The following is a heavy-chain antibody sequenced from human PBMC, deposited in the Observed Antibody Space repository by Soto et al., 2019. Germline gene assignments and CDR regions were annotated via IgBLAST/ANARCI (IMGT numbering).Heavy chain of an antibody. D-gene: IGHD3-3*01. Sequence: QVQLQESGPGLGKPSETLSLTCTVSGGSVSSGSSDWSWIRQPPGKGLEGIGDIFYSGSTNYNPPLERGVTLSVDTSKNQFSLKLSSVTGADTAVYYCARAPTSGYDFWSGYSPVVGYGMDVWGQGTTVTVSS. J-gene: IGHJ6*02. CDR2: IFYSGST. CDR3: ARAPTSGYDFWSGYSPVVGYGMDV. CDR1: GGSVSSGSSD. V-gene: IGHV4-61*01.